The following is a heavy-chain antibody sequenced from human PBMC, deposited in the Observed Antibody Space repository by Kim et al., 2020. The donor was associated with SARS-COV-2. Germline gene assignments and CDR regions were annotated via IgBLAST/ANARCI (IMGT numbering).Heavy chain of an antibody. CDR3: ASSPLGVWGSYRFDY. D-gene: IGHD3-16*01. Sequence: SQTLSLTCTVSGGSISSSSYYWGWIRQPPGKGLEWIGSIYYSGSTYYNPSLKSRVTISVDTSKNQFSLKLSSVTAADTAVYYCASSPLGVWGSYRFDYWGQGTLVTVSS. J-gene: IGHJ4*02. CDR2: IYYSGST. CDR1: GGSISSSSYY. V-gene: IGHV4-39*01.